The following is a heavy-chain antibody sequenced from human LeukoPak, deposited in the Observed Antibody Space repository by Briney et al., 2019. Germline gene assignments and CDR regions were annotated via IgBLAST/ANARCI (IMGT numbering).Heavy chain of an antibody. V-gene: IGHV3-30*04. CDR2: ISYDGSNE. J-gene: IGHJ2*01. CDR3: ARDSVLRYFDWLSKNWYFDL. CDR1: GFTFSSYA. D-gene: IGHD3-9*01. Sequence: GGSLRLSCAASGFTFSSYAMHWVRQAPGKGLEWVAVISYDGSNEYYADSVKGRFTISRDNSKNTLYLKMNSLRAEDTAVYYCARDSVLRYFDWLSKNWYFDLWGRGTLVTVSS.